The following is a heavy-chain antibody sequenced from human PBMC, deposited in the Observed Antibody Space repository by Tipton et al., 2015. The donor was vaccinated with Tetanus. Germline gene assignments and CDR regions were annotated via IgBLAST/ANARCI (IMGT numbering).Heavy chain of an antibody. D-gene: IGHD3-10*01. CDR1: GGSISSSSYY. CDR2: IYYSGST. V-gene: IGHV4-39*02. CDR3: AREAGYYGLNAFDI. J-gene: IGHJ3*02. Sequence: GLVKPSETLSLTCTVSGGSISSSSYYWGWIRQPPGKGLEWIGSIYYSGSTYYNPSLKSRVTISVDTSKNQFSPKLSSVTAADTAVYYCAREAGYYGLNAFDIWGQGTMVTVSS.